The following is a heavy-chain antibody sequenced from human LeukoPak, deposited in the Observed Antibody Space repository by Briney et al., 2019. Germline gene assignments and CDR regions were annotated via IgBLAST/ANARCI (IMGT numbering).Heavy chain of an antibody. J-gene: IGHJ4*02. CDR1: GFTFSRYA. D-gene: IGHD1-26*01. CDR2: ISGSGCST. Sequence: GGSLRLSCAASGFTFSRYAMSWGRQAPGKGLGWGSAISGSGCSTYYADSVNACFTISRDNSKNTLYLQMNSLRAEDTAVYYCAKRPYSGYYFDYWGQGTLVTVSS. CDR3: AKRPYSGYYFDY. V-gene: IGHV3-23*01.